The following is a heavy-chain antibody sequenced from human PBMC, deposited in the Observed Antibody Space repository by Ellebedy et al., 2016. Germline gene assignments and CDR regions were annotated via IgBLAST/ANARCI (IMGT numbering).Heavy chain of an antibody. CDR2: INANSGGT. CDR1: GYTFINYF. D-gene: IGHD1-1*01. CDR3: GREFTWNHDY. V-gene: IGHV1-46*01. J-gene: IGHJ4*02. Sequence: ASVKVSCKASGYTFINYFIHWVRQAPGQGLEWMGIINANSGGTDYPQNLRDRVALTMDTSTSTIYMELSSLTSEDTAGYYCGREFTWNHDYWGQGTLVTVSS.